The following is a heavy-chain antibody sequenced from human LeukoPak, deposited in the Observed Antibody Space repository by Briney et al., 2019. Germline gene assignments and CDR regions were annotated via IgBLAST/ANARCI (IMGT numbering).Heavy chain of an antibody. CDR2: ISYDGSNK. J-gene: IGHJ4*02. D-gene: IGHD4-17*01. Sequence: PGGSLRLSCAASGFTFSSYGMHWVRQAPGKGLEWVAVISYDGSNKYYADSVKGRFTISRDNSKNTLYLQMNSLRAEDTAVYYCAKDAVTTVQLDYWGQGTLVTVSS. CDR3: AKDAVTTVQLDY. CDR1: GFTFSSYG. V-gene: IGHV3-30*18.